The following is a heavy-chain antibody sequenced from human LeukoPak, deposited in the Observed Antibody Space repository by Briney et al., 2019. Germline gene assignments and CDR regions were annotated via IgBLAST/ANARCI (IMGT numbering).Heavy chain of an antibody. CDR1: GFTFSSYA. J-gene: IGHJ4*02. CDR2: ISGSGGST. CDR3: AKPQRYCSSTSCHFAY. Sequence: PGGSLRLSCAASGFTFSSYAMSWVRQAPGKGLEWVSAISGSGGSTYYADSVKGRFTISRDNSKNTLYLQMNSLRAEDTTVYYCAKPQRYCSSTSCHFAYWGQGTLVTVSS. V-gene: IGHV3-23*01. D-gene: IGHD2-2*01.